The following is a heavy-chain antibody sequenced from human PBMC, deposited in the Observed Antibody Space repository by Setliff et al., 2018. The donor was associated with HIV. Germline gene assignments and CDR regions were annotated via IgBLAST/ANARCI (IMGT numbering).Heavy chain of an antibody. CDR2: ISSQDYT. V-gene: IGHV3-11*05. CDR1: GFTFSGFY. Sequence: GGSLSLSCTASGFTFSGFYMNWVRQAPGKGLEWVSFISSQDYTDYADFVKGRFTISRDNSKNSLYLQMNSLTSEDTAMYYCVRGVSPSIWGLGTLVTVSS. CDR3: VRGVSPSI. D-gene: IGHD3-10*01. J-gene: IGHJ4*02.